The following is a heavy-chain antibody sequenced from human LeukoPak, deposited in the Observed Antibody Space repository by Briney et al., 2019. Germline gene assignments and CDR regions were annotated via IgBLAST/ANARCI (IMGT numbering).Heavy chain of an antibody. V-gene: IGHV3-9*01. Sequence: HPGRSLRLSCAASGFIFDDYAMYWVRQAPGKGLEWVSGISWNSGSIGYADSVEGRFTISRDNAKNSLYLQMSSLGAEDTALYYCVKDMSPSWVAASLEYWGQGTLVTVSS. CDR3: VKDMSPSWVAASLEY. D-gene: IGHD2-15*01. J-gene: IGHJ4*02. CDR1: GFIFDDYA. CDR2: ISWNSGSI.